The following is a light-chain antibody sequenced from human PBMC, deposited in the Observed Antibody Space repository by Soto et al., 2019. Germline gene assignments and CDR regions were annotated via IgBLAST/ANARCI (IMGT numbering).Light chain of an antibody. CDR1: SSDVGSYNL. CDR2: EGS. Sequence: QAASVSGSPGQSITISCTGTSSDVGSYNLVSWYQQHPGKAPKLMIYEGSKRPSGVSNRFSGSKSGNTASLTISGLQAEDEADYYCCSYAGTSTFLWVFGGGTKLTVL. V-gene: IGLV2-23*03. CDR3: CSYAGTSTFLWV. J-gene: IGLJ3*02.